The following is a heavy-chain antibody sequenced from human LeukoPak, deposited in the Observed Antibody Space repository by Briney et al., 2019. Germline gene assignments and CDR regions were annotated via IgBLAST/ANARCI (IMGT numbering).Heavy chain of an antibody. CDR3: VGVAVVAALYGMDV. CDR1: GGSISSYY. D-gene: IGHD2-15*01. CDR2: IYYSGST. J-gene: IGHJ6*02. Sequence: SETLSLTCTVSGGSISSYYWSWIRQPPGKGLEWIGYIYYSGSTYYNPSLKSRVTISVDTSKNQFSLKLSSVTAADTAVYYCVGVAVVAALYGMDVWGQGTTVTVSS. V-gene: IGHV4-59*06.